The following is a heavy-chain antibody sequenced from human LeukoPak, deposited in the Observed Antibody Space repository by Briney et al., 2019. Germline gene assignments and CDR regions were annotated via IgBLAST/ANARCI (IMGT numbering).Heavy chain of an antibody. Sequence: PSETLSLTCAVYIGSFSGYHWSWIRQPPGKGLEWIGYIYYSGSTNYNPSLKSRVTISVDTSKNQFSLKLSSVTAADTAVYYCASGRGRRAPFDYWGQGTLVTVSS. CDR2: IYYSGST. V-gene: IGHV4-59*01. D-gene: IGHD3-10*01. CDR1: IGSFSGYH. CDR3: ASGRGRRAPFDY. J-gene: IGHJ4*02.